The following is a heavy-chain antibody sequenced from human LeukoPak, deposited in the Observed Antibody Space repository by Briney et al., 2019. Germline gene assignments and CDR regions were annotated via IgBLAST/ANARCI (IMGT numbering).Heavy chain of an antibody. J-gene: IGHJ5*02. CDR3: AKGLFGVVIRGNWFDP. D-gene: IGHD3-3*01. Sequence: GRSLRLSCAASGFTFDDYAMHWVRQAPGNGLEWVSGISWNSGSTGYADSVKGRFTISRDNAKNSLYLQMNSLRAEDTALYYCAKGLFGVVIRGNWFDPWGQGTLVTVSS. CDR2: ISWNSGST. V-gene: IGHV3-9*01. CDR1: GFTFDDYA.